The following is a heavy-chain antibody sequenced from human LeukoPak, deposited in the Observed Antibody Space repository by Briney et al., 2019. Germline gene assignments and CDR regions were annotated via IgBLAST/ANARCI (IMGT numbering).Heavy chain of an antibody. CDR2: ISAYNGNT. Sequence: ASVKVSCKASGYTFTNYGISWVRQAPGQGLEWMGWISAYNGNTNYAQKLQDRVTMTTDTSTSTAYMELRSLRSDDTAVFYCARGTRGTALYFFDYWGQGTLVTVSS. D-gene: IGHD5-18*01. J-gene: IGHJ4*02. CDR3: ARGTRGTALYFFDY. V-gene: IGHV1-18*01. CDR1: GYTFTNYG.